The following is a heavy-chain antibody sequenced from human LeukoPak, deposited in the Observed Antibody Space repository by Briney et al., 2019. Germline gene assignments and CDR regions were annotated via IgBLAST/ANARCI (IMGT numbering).Heavy chain of an antibody. CDR1: GGSIISSNW. Sequence: SETLSLTCAVSGGSIISSNWWSWVRQPPGKGLEWIGEIYHSGSTNYNPSLKSRVTTSVDKSNSQFSLVLTNVTATDTAVYYCARRRLGWYSVDYWGQGTLVTVSS. CDR2: IYHSGST. D-gene: IGHD6-19*01. CDR3: ARRRLGWYSVDY. V-gene: IGHV4-4*02. J-gene: IGHJ4*02.